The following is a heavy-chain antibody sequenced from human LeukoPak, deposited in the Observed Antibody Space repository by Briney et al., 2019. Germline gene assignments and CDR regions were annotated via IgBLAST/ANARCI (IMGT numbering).Heavy chain of an antibody. Sequence: PGGSLRLSCAASGFTFSSCAMSWVRQAPGKGLEWVSRISGSGGSTYYADSVEGRFTISRDNSKNTLYLQMNSLRAEDTAVYYCAKIFRYSSSWPIDYWGQGTLVTVSS. J-gene: IGHJ4*02. CDR2: ISGSGGST. D-gene: IGHD6-13*01. CDR1: GFTFSSCA. CDR3: AKIFRYSSSWPIDY. V-gene: IGHV3-23*01.